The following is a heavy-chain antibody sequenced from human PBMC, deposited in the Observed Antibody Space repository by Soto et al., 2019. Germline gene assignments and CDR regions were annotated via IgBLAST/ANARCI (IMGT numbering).Heavy chain of an antibody. J-gene: IGHJ6*02. CDR2: INHSGTT. CDR3: VATTMAYYYGMDV. D-gene: IGHD5-12*01. V-gene: IGHV4-34*01. CDR1: GGSFSDYF. Sequence: QVQLQQWGAGLLKPSETLSLTCAVYGGSFSDYFWSWIRQHPGKGLEWIGEINHSGTTNYNPSLNSRVSISLDTSKTHFSLNLTSVTAADEAVYYSVATTMAYYYGMDVWGQGTTVTVSS.